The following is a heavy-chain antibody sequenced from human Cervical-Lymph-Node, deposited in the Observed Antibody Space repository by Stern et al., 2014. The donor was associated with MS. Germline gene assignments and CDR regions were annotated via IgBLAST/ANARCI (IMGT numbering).Heavy chain of an antibody. CDR2: IYTDDST. Sequence: EVQLVESGGGLIQPGGSLRLSCAAPGFTVSNNYMSWVRQAPGKGLEWVSLIYTDDSTYYAGHVKGRFTISRDSSKTKLFLQMNSLRAEDTAVYYCARSIFGVNTAAMAPDAFDTWGQGTMVTVSS. V-gene: IGHV3-53*01. CDR1: GFTVSNNY. CDR3: ARSIFGVNTAAMAPDAFDT. J-gene: IGHJ3*02. D-gene: IGHD3-3*01.